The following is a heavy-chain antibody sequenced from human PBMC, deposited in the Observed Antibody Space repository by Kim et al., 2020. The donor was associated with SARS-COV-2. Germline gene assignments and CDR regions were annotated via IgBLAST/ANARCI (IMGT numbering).Heavy chain of an antibody. CDR3: ARARGGYSGYASDY. D-gene: IGHD5-12*01. J-gene: IGHJ4*02. Sequence: AVSVKSRITINPDTSKNQFSLQLNSVTPEDTAEYYCARARGGYSGYASDYWGQGTLVTVSS. V-gene: IGHV6-1*01.